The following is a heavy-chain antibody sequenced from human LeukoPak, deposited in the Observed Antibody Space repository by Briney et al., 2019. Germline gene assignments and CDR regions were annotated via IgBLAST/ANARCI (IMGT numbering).Heavy chain of an antibody. J-gene: IGHJ4*02. V-gene: IGHV3-30-3*01. Sequence: GGSLRLSCAASGFSFHYYAMHWVRQAPGKGLEWVAVISYDGANEYFADSVKGRLTISRDNSKNTLYMEMSSLRPEDTAVYYCARPIDNGSGSYYFPYWGQGTLVTVSS. CDR2: ISYDGANE. CDR3: ARPIDNGSGSYYFPY. CDR1: GFSFHYYA. D-gene: IGHD3-10*01.